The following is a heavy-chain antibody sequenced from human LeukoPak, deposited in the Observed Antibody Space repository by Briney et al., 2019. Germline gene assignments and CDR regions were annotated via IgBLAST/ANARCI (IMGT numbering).Heavy chain of an antibody. CDR1: GFTFSSYP. J-gene: IGHJ4*02. CDR3: AADPSRIKRGFLKF. CDR2: ISTDGHDN. D-gene: IGHD2/OR15-2a*01. Sequence: GGSLRLSCAASGFTFSSYPMHWVRQVPGKGLEWLVVISTDGHDNHYADSVKGRFTISRDNSKNMVYLQMNSLRADDTALYFCAADPSRIKRGFLKFWGQGALVTVSS. V-gene: IGHV3-30*04.